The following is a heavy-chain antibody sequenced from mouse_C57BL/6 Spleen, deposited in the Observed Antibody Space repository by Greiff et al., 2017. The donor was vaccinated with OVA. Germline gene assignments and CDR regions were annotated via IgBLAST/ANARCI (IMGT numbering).Heavy chain of an antibody. CDR2: IDPANGNT. CDR1: GFNIKNTY. CDR3: AREDYYGIWCAD. J-gene: IGHJ3*01. V-gene: IGHV14-3*01. Sequence: VHVKQSVAELVRPGASVKLSCTASGFNIKNTYMHWVKQRPEQGLEWIGRIDPANGNTKYAPKFQGKATITADTSSNTAYLQRSSLTSEDTAIYYCAREDYYGIWCADWGQGTLVTVSA. D-gene: IGHD2-1*01.